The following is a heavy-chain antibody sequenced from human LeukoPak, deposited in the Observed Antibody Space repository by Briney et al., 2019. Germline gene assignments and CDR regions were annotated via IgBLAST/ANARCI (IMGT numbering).Heavy chain of an antibody. Sequence: GGSLRLSCAASGFTFRRHGMHWVRQAPGKGLEWVANIKQDGSEKYYVDSVKGRFTISRDNAKNSLYLQMNSLRAEDTAVYYCAREYPKFDYWGQGTLVTVSS. D-gene: IGHD2-2*01. CDR1: GFTFRRHG. V-gene: IGHV3-7*01. J-gene: IGHJ4*02. CDR2: IKQDGSEK. CDR3: AREYPKFDY.